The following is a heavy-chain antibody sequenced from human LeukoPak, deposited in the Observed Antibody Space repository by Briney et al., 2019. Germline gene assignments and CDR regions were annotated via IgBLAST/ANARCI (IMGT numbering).Heavy chain of an antibody. Sequence: SVKVSCRASGGTFSSYAISWVRQAPGQGLEWMGGIIPIFGTANYAQKFQGRVTITTDESTSTAYMELSRLRSDDTAVYYCASLYTLADYWGQGTLVTVSS. V-gene: IGHV1-69*05. CDR3: ASLYTLADY. CDR2: IIPIFGTA. J-gene: IGHJ4*02. D-gene: IGHD3-16*01. CDR1: GGTFSSYA.